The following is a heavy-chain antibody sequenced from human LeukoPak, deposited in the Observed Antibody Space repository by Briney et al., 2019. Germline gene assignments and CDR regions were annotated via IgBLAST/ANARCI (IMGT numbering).Heavy chain of an antibody. CDR1: GGSFSGYY. CDR2: INHSGST. CDR3: GRLYNYYMDV. D-gene: IGHD3-10*01. V-gene: IGHV4-34*01. J-gene: IGHJ6*03. Sequence: TSETLSLTCAVYGGSFSGYYWSWIRQPPGKGLEWIGEINHSGSTNHNPSLKSRVTMSVDTSKNQFSLKLSSVTAADTAVYYCGRLYNYYMDVWGKGTTVTVSS.